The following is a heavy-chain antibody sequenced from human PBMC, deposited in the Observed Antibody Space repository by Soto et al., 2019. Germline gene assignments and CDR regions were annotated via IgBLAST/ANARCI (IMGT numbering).Heavy chain of an antibody. CDR1: GGSISSSSYY. V-gene: IGHV4-39*01. D-gene: IGHD3-22*01. CDR3: ARHPSITMIVVRSPDAFDI. J-gene: IGHJ3*02. CDR2: IYYSGST. Sequence: QLQLQESGPGLVKPSETLSLTCTVSGGSISSSSYYWGWIRQPPGKGLEWIGSIYYSGSTYYNPSLKSRVTISVDTSKNQFSLKLSSVTAADTAVYYCARHPSITMIVVRSPDAFDIWGQGTMVTVSS.